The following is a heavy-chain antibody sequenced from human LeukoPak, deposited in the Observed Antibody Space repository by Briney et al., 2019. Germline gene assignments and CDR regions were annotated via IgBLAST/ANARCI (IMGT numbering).Heavy chain of an antibody. CDR3: TRGGAGREYSSLNWFDP. CDR2: MNPNSGNT. Sequence: ASVKVSCKASGYTFTNYDINWVRQATGQGLEWMGWMNPNSGNTGYAQKFQGRVTMTRNTSITTAYMELSSLRSEDTAVYYRTRGGAGREYSSLNWFDPWGQGTLVTVSS. J-gene: IGHJ5*02. V-gene: IGHV1-8*02. D-gene: IGHD5-18*01. CDR1: GYTFTNYD.